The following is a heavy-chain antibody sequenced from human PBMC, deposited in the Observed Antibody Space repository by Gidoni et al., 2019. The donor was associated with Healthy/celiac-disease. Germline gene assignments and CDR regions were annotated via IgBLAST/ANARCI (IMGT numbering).Heavy chain of an antibody. J-gene: IGHJ4*02. CDR2: IKSNTNGGTT. CDR1: GFTFSNAW. V-gene: IGHV3-15*07. D-gene: IGHD3-3*01. Sequence: EVQLVEYGGGLVKPGGSLRLSCATSGFTFSNAWMNWVRQAPGKGLEWVVRIKSNTNGGTTDYAAPVKGRFTISRDDSKNTLYLQMNSLKTEDTAVYFCTREYDFWSGPGDFWGQGTLVTVSS. CDR3: TREYDFWSGPGDF.